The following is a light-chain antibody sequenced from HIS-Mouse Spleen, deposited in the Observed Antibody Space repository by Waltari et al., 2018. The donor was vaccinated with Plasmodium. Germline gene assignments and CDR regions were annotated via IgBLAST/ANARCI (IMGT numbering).Light chain of an antibody. CDR1: AVPKQY. CDR2: EDS. CDR3: YSTDSSGNHRV. Sequence: SYELTPPPSVSVSPGQTARITCPGDAVPKQYAYWYQQKSGQAPVLVIYEDSKRPSGIPERFSGSSSGTMATLTISGAQVEDEADYYCYSTDSSGNHRVFGGGTKLTVL. J-gene: IGLJ3*02. V-gene: IGLV3-10*01.